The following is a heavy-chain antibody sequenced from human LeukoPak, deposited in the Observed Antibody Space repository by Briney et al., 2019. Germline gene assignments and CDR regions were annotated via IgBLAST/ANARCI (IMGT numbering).Heavy chain of an antibody. Sequence: QSGGSLRLSCAASGFTFSSYIMNWVRQSPGKGLEWVSYISSTGTIYNADSVEGRFTISGDNAKNSLYLQMNSLRAEDTAVYYCARAGSHRNSGYDYWGQGTLVTVSS. D-gene: IGHD5-12*01. CDR2: ISSTGTI. V-gene: IGHV3-48*04. CDR1: GFTFSSYI. J-gene: IGHJ4*02. CDR3: ARAGSHRNSGYDY.